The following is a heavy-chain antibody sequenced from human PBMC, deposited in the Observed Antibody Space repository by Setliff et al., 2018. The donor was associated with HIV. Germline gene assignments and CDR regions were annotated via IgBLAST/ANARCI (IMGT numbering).Heavy chain of an antibody. CDR3: ARGVSSWYPLFDY. J-gene: IGHJ4*02. CDR2: IYYSGST. D-gene: IGHD6-13*01. V-gene: IGHV4-39*02. Sequence: PSETLSLTCAVYGGSFSSSSYYWGWIRQPPGKGLEWIGSIYYSGSTYYNPSLKSRVSMSVDTSKNRFSLKLSSVTAADTAVYYCARGVSSWYPLFDYWGQGTLVTVSS. CDR1: GGSFSSSSYY.